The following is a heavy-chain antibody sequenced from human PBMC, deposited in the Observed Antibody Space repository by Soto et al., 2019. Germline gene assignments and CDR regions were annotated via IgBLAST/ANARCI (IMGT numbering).Heavy chain of an antibody. CDR1: GASISSNTW. CDR3: ARVNNGNFRADY. V-gene: IGHV4-4*02. J-gene: IGHJ4*02. Sequence: PSETLSLTCAVSGASISSNTWWTWVRQPPGKGLEWIGEIYHSGGTNYNPSLKSRVSISVDKSKNQFSLELTSVTAADTAVYYCARVNNGNFRADYWGQGTLVTVSS. CDR2: IYHSGGT. D-gene: IGHD1-26*01.